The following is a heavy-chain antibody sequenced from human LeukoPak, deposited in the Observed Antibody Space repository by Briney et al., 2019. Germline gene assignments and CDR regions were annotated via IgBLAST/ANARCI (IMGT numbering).Heavy chain of an antibody. CDR3: ARRAAAGTALDY. V-gene: IGHV1-8*03. Sequence: ASMKVSCKASGYTFTRYDINWVRQATGQGLEWMGWMNPNSGNTGYVQKFQGRVTNTRNTSINTAYMELSSLRSEDTAVYYCARRAAAGTALDYWGQGTLVTVSS. CDR2: MNPNSGNT. D-gene: IGHD6-13*01. J-gene: IGHJ4*02. CDR1: GYTFTRYD.